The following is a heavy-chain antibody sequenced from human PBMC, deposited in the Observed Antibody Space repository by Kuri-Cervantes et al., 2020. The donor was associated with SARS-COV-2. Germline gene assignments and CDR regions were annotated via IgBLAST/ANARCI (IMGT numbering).Heavy chain of an antibody. Sequence: GEALKISCAASGFTFSSYDMNWVRQAPGKGLEWVSSIAESGDRRDYADSVKGRFTISRDNSENTLYLQMNSLRAEDTAVYYCVKHPETFGDSYIDYWGQGTLVTVSS. CDR2: IAESGDRR. D-gene: IGHD4-17*01. CDR1: GFTFSSYD. CDR3: VKHPETFGDSYIDY. V-gene: IGHV3-23*01. J-gene: IGHJ4*02.